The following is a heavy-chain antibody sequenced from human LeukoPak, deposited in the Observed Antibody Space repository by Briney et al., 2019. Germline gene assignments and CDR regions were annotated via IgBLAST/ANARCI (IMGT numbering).Heavy chain of an antibody. J-gene: IGHJ4*02. CDR1: EFTFSNYA. D-gene: IGHD2-21*01. Sequence: GGSLRLSCAASEFTFSNYAMYWVRQAPGKGLEWVSAIGGTGGNIFYTDSVKGRFTISRDNSKNTLYLHMNSLRAEDTAIYYCVRDNYSYRLDVWGQGTLVTVSS. CDR2: IGGTGGNI. CDR3: VRDNYSYRLDV. V-gene: IGHV3-23*01.